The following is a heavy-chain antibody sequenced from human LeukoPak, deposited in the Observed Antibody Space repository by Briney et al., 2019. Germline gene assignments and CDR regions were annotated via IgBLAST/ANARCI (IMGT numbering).Heavy chain of an antibody. D-gene: IGHD2-15*01. J-gene: IGHJ4*02. V-gene: IGHV3-48*02. CDR1: GFTFSSFT. Sequence: GGSLRLSCAASGFTFSSFTMNWARQVPGKGLEWISYISLGSSTMFYADSVKGRFTISRDNAKNSLYLQMNSLRDDDTAVYYCARVGNGRSWDYWGQGTLVSVSS. CDR2: ISLGSSTM. CDR3: ARVGNGRSWDY.